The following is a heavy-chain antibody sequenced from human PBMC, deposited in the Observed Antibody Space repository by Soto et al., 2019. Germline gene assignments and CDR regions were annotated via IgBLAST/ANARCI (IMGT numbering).Heavy chain of an antibody. Sequence: SVKVSCKASGGTFSSYTISWVRQAPGQGLEWMGRIIPILGIANYAQKFQGRVTITADKSTSTAYMELSSLRSEDTAVYYCARVVGHYDILTGYTDYWGQGTLVTVSS. V-gene: IGHV1-69*02. CDR2: IIPILGIA. J-gene: IGHJ4*02. CDR3: ARVVGHYDILTGYTDY. CDR1: GGTFSSYT. D-gene: IGHD3-9*01.